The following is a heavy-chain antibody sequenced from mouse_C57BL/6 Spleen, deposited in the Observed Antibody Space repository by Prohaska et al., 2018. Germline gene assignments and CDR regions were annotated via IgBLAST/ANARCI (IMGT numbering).Heavy chain of an antibody. CDR2: ISDGGSYT. J-gene: IGHJ2*01. D-gene: IGHD2-3*01. Sequence: EVQLVESGGGLVKPGGSLKLSCAASGFTFSSYAMSCVRQTPEKRWEWVATISDGGSYTYYPDNVKGRFTISRDNAKNNLYRQMSHLKSEDTAMYYCARENDYFDYWGQGTTLTVSS. CDR1: GFTFSSYA. V-gene: IGHV5-4*01. CDR3: ARENDYFDY.